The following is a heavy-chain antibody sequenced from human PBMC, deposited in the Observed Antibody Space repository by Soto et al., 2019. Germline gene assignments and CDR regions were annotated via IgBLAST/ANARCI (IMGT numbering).Heavy chain of an antibody. CDR3: ARAGINIVVVPAATHFDY. D-gene: IGHD2-2*01. V-gene: IGHV4-34*01. J-gene: IGHJ4*02. CDR1: GGSFSGYY. Sequence: PSETLSLTCAVYGGSFSGYYWSWIRQPPGKGLEWIGEINHSGSTNHNPSLKSRVTISVDTSKNQFSLKLSSVTAADTAVYYCARAGINIVVVPAATHFDYWGQGTLVTVSS. CDR2: INHSGST.